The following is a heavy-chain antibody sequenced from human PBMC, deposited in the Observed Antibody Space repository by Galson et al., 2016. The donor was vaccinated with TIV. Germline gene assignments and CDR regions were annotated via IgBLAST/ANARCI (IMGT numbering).Heavy chain of an antibody. D-gene: IGHD3-16*01. J-gene: IGHJ3*01. V-gene: IGHV2-5*02. CDR3: AHRQGMMNSFDV. CDR2: IYGDDDE. CDR1: GFSLTTTEVG. Sequence: PALVKPTQTLTLTCTFSGFSLTTTEVGVGWIRQPPGKALEWLALIYGDDDERYRPTLKSRLTITKDTSKNHVVLTMTKMDPVDTGTYYCAHRQGMMNSFDVRGQGTMVTVSS.